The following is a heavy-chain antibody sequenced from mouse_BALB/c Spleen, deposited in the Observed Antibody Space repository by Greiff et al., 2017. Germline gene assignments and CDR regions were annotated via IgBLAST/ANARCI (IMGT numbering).Heavy chain of an antibody. CDR2: IDPSDSET. D-gene: IGHD1-1*01. J-gene: IGHJ1*01. V-gene: IGHV1S127*01. CDR3: ARRGLTTGRNFDV. CDR1: GYSFTSYW. Sequence: VQLHQSGPQLVRPGASVKISCKASGYSFTSYWMHWVKQRPGQGLEWIGMIDPSDSETRLNQKFKDKATLTVDKSSSTAYMQLSSPTSEDSAVYYCARRGLTTGRNFDVWGAGTTVTVSS.